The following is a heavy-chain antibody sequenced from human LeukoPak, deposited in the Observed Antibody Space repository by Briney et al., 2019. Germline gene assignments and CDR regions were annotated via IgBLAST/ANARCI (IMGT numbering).Heavy chain of an antibody. CDR2: IHPSTGNP. J-gene: IGHJ4*02. CDR3: ARVRDFWSGSPFDY. Sequence: ASVKVSCKASGYTFTNYAMNWVRQAPGQGLEWMGWIHPSTGNPTYAQGFTGRFAFSLDTSVSTAYLQISSLKAEDTAVYYCARVRDFWSGSPFDYWGQGTLVTVSS. V-gene: IGHV7-4-1*02. CDR1: GYTFTNYA. D-gene: IGHD3-3*01.